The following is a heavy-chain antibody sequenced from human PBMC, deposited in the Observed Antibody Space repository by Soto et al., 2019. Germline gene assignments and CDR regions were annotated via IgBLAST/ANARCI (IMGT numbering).Heavy chain of an antibody. V-gene: IGHV1-2*06. CDR1: GYTFIGYY. CDR3: GRDGVGATPLGWFDP. D-gene: IGHD1-26*01. Sequence: QVQLVQSGAEVKKPGASVTVSCKASGYTFIGYYIHWVRQAPGQGLEWMGRINPRSGDTTYAQKFQGRLTMTRDTSISTAYRELSSLRSDDTAVYHCGRDGVGATPLGWFDPWGQGSLVTVSS. CDR2: INPRSGDT. J-gene: IGHJ5*02.